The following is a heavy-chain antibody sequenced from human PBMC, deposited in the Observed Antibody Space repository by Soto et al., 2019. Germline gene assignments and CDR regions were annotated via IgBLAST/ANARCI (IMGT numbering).Heavy chain of an antibody. V-gene: IGHV1-18*04. J-gene: IGHJ6*02. Sequence: QVQLVQSGAEVKKPGASVKVSCKASGYTFTSYGISWVRQAPGQGLEWMGWISAYNGNTNYAQKLQGRVTMTTDTSTSTAYMELRSLRSDDTAVYYCARDSTYSSSWYSSYYYYYGMDVWDHGTTVTVSS. CDR2: ISAYNGNT. D-gene: IGHD6-13*01. CDR1: GYTFTSYG. CDR3: ARDSTYSSSWYSSYYYYYGMDV.